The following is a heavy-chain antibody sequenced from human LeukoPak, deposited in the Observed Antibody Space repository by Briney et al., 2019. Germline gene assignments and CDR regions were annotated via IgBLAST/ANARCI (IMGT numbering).Heavy chain of an antibody. Sequence: PGASVKVSCKTSGYTFTGYHIHWVRQAPGQGLEWMGRINSNSGGTKYSQKFQGRVTMTRDTSISTAYMELSRLRSDDTAVYYCARDRRVTMMGMIYWGQGTLVTVSS. V-gene: IGHV1-2*02. CDR3: ARDRRVTMMGMIY. J-gene: IGHJ4*02. CDR1: GYTFTGYH. D-gene: IGHD3-22*01. CDR2: INSNSGGT.